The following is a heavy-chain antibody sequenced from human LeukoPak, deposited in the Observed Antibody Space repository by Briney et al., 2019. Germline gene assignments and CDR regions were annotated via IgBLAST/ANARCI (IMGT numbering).Heavy chain of an antibody. Sequence: GGSLRLSCAASGFTFSSYDMHWVRQAPGKGLEWVSVISGSGGSTYYADSVKGRFTISRDNSKNTVYLQMNSLRAEDTAVYYCAKVPWIQLWTRFDYWGQGTLVTVSS. CDR3: AKVPWIQLWTRFDY. D-gene: IGHD5-18*01. V-gene: IGHV3-23*01. CDR2: ISGSGGST. J-gene: IGHJ4*02. CDR1: GFTFSSYD.